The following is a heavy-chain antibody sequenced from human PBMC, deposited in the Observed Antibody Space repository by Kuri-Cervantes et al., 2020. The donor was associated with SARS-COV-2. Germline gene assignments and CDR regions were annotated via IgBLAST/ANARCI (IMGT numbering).Heavy chain of an antibody. CDR2: INHSGST. CDR3: ARDQRRYRANDAPYDF. D-gene: IGHD1-26*01. Sequence: ESLKISCAVYGGSFSGYYWSWIRQPPGKGLEWIGEINHSGSTNYNPSLKSRVTISIDTSKNQLSLKLTSVTAADTAVYYCARDQRRYRANDAPYDFWGQGTLVTVSS. V-gene: IGHV4-34*01. CDR1: GGSFSGYY. J-gene: IGHJ4*02.